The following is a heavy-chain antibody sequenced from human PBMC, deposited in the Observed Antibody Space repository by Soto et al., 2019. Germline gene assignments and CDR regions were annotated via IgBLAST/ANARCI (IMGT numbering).Heavy chain of an antibody. CDR1: GFTFSSYA. J-gene: IGHJ4*02. V-gene: IGHV3-64*04. CDR3: SIALRSSGRYRSSF. Sequence: GGSLRLSCSASGFTFSSYAMHWVRQAPGKGLEYVSAISSNGGSTYYADSVKGRFSISRDNSKNTLYLQMNSLRAEDTAVYYCSIALRSSGRYRSSFWGQGTLVTLSS. D-gene: IGHD6-19*01. CDR2: ISSNGGST.